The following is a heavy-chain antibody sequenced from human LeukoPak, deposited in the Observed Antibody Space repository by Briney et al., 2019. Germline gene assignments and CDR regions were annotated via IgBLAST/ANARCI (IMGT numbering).Heavy chain of an antibody. CDR3: RSFVN. CDR1: GFTFSDHY. D-gene: IGHD5-12*01. V-gene: IGHV3-72*01. CDR2: SRNKGQSYTT. Sequence: GGSLRLSCAASGFTFSDHYMDWVRQAPGKGLEWVARSRNKGQSYTTVYAASVKARFTISRDVSKNLLYLQMNSLKSEDTATYDWRSFVNWGQGTLVTVSS. J-gene: IGHJ4*02.